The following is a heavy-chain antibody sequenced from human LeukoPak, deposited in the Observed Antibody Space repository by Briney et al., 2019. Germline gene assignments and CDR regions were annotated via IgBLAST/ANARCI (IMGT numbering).Heavy chain of an antibody. J-gene: IGHJ4*02. CDR1: GYTFTGYH. V-gene: IGHV1-2*06. CDR3: AREDPGSSGSFDY. Sequence: ASVKVSCKASGYTFTGYHMHWVRQAPGQGLEWMGRINPNSGDTNYAQNSQGRVTMTRDTSISTAYMELSRLRSDDTAVYYCAREDPGSSGSFDYWGQGTLVTVSS. CDR2: INPNSGDT. D-gene: IGHD1-26*01.